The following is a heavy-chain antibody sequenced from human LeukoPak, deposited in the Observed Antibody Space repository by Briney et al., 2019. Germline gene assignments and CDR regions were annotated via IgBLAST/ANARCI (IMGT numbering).Heavy chain of an antibody. CDR3: ARAGSHYYGSGSGFYFDY. J-gene: IGHJ4*02. D-gene: IGHD3-10*01. CDR1: GFIYSNYA. Sequence: PGGSLRLSCAASGFIYSNYAMHWVRQAPGKGLDWVSSISPSGDSTSYANSAKGRFTISRDNAKNSLYLQMNSLRDEDTAVYYCARAGSHYYGSGSGFYFDYWGQGTLVTVSS. V-gene: IGHV3-23*01. CDR2: ISPSGDST.